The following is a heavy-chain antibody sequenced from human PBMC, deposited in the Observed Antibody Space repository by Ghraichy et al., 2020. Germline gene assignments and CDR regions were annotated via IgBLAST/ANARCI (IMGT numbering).Heavy chain of an antibody. D-gene: IGHD3/OR15-3a*01. J-gene: IGHJ4*02. CDR1: GFNFADSP. CDR3: ATDSYWLWTRYFEF. CDR2: ISSSGGTS. V-gene: IGHV3-23*01. Sequence: GGSLRLSCAASGFNFADSPMSWVRQAPGKGLEWVSFISSSGGTSYYADSVKGRFTMSRDNSKNTFYLQMNSLRTEDTAVYYCATDSYWLWTRYFEFWGQGTLVTVSA.